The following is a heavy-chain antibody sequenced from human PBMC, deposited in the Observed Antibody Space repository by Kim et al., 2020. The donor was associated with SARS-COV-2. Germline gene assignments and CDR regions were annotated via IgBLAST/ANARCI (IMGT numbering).Heavy chain of an antibody. V-gene: IGHV3-15*01. Sequence: GGSLRLSCAVSGLTFSHAWMSWVRQAPGKGLEWVGRISDGGTTDYTAPVEGRFTILRDDSKNTVYLQMNSLKTEDTAFYYCTTVISVGDLKNYWSQGTLV. CDR1: GLTFSHAW. J-gene: IGHJ4*02. CDR3: TTVISVGDLKNY. CDR2: ISDGGTT. D-gene: IGHD3-16*01.